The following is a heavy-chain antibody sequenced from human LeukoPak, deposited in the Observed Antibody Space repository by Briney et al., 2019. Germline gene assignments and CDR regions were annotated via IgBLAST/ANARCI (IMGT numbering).Heavy chain of an antibody. J-gene: IGHJ4*02. Sequence: SEALSLTCAVSDYSISNAYYWGWIRQPPGKGLEWIGSISHGGSTHYNASLKSRVTISLEASKNQFSLRLSSVTAADTAVYYCARQADVPSSIGYFDFWGQGAPVTVSS. CDR3: ARQADVPSSIGYFDF. V-gene: IGHV4-38-2*01. CDR1: DYSISNAYY. D-gene: IGHD2/OR15-2a*01. CDR2: ISHGGST.